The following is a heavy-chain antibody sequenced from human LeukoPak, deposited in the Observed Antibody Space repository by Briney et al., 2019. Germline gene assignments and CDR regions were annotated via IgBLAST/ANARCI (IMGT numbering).Heavy chain of an antibody. CDR3: ERSSYSSSSSV. CDR2: IHTSGDT. CDR1: GLTGSHNY. V-gene: IGHV3-53*01. Sequence: GGSLRLSCAASGLTGSHNYVGWVRQAPGKGLEWVSAIHTSGDTCYADSVKGRFTISRDASKNTLYLQINSLRVEYTAVYYCERSSYSSSSSVWGQGTMVTVSS. J-gene: IGHJ3*01. D-gene: IGHD6-6*01.